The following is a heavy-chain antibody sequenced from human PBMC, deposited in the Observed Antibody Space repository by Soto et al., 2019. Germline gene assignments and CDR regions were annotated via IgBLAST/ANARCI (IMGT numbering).Heavy chain of an antibody. V-gene: IGHV1-2*04. CDR3: ARADRAIYDYIRGSYLFDY. CDR1: GYTFTGYY. J-gene: IGHJ4*02. D-gene: IGHD3-16*02. Sequence: QVQLVQSGAEVKKPGASVKVSCKASGYTFTGYYMHWVRQAPGQGLEWMGWINPNSGGTNYAQKFQGWVTMTRDTSISTAYMELSRLRSDDTAVYYCARADRAIYDYIRGSYLFDYWGQGTLVTVSS. CDR2: INPNSGGT.